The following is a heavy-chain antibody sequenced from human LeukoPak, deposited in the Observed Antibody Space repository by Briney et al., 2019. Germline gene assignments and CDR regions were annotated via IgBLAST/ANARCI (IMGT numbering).Heavy chain of an antibody. D-gene: IGHD3-22*01. CDR2: IWYDGSNK. J-gene: IGHJ4*02. Sequence: PGGSLRLSCAASGFTFSTYWMSWVRQAPGKGLEWVAVIWYDGSNKYYADSVKGRFTISRDNSKNTLYLQMNSLRAEDTAVYYCARALSYYYDSSGYYFDYWGQGTLVTVSS. CDR1: GFTFSTYW. CDR3: ARALSYYYDSSGYYFDY. V-gene: IGHV3-33*08.